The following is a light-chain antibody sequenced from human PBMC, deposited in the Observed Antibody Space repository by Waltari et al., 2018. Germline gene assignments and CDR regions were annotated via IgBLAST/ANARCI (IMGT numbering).Light chain of an antibody. Sequence: QSVLTQPPSVSAAPGQRVTISCSGSSSNIGNNLVSWYQQFPGTVPKLLIDENEQRPSGIPDRFSGSKSGTSATLTITGLQTGDEAEYYCGTWDGSLSAWLFGGGTKLTVL. J-gene: IGLJ2*01. CDR3: GTWDGSLSAWL. CDR1: SSNIGNNL. V-gene: IGLV1-51*02. CDR2: ENE.